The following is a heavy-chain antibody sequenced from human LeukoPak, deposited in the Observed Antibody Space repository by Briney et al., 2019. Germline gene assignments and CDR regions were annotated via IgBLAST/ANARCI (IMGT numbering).Heavy chain of an antibody. CDR1: GFTVSSNY. V-gene: IGHV3-53*01. CDR2: IYSGGST. CDR3: ARGNWNYPFDY. D-gene: IGHD1-7*01. Sequence: PGGSLRLSCAASGFTVSSNYMSWVRQAPGKGLEWVSVIYSGGSTYYADSVKGRFTISRGISKNTLYLQMNSLSAEDTAVYYCARGNWNYPFDYWGQGTLVTVSS. J-gene: IGHJ4*02.